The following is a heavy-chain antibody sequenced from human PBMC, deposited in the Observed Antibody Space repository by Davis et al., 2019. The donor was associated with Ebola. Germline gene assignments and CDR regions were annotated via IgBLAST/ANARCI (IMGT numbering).Heavy chain of an antibody. J-gene: IGHJ6*04. CDR2: INPNSGGT. Sequence: ASVKVSCKASGYTFTNYGITWVRQAPGQGLEWMGRINPNSGGTNYAQKFQGRVTMTRDTSISTAYMELSRLRSDDTAVYYCARGNPSQWLAHYYYGMDVWGKGTTVTVSS. CDR3: ARGNPSQWLAHYYYGMDV. D-gene: IGHD6-19*01. CDR1: GYTFTNYG. V-gene: IGHV1-2*06.